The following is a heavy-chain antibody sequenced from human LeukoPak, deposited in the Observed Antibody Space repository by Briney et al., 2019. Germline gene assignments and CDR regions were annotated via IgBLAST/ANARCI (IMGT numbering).Heavy chain of an antibody. V-gene: IGHV3-23*01. CDR1: GFTFSSYT. CDR3: AKARGSSEVDC. D-gene: IGHD6-6*01. CDR2: IRDGGGST. Sequence: PGGSLRLSCAASGFTFSSYTMSWVRQAPGKGLEWVSSIRDGGGSTYYADSVKGRFTISRDNSKNTLYLQMNSLRVDDTAIYYCAKARGSSEVDCWGQGTLVTVSS. J-gene: IGHJ4*02.